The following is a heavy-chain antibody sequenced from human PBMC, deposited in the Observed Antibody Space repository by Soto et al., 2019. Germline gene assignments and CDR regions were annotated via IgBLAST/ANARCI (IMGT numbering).Heavy chain of an antibody. J-gene: IGHJ4*02. CDR3: AKDRAPYSNGWYDGY. Sequence: QVQLVESGGGVVQPGRSLRLSCAASGFTFSSYGMHWVRQAPGKGLEWVAVISYDGSNKYYADSVKGRFTISRDNSKNPLYLQIDSLRAEDTAVYYCAKDRAPYSNGWYDGYWGQGTLVTVSS. D-gene: IGHD6-19*01. V-gene: IGHV3-30*18. CDR2: ISYDGSNK. CDR1: GFTFSSYG.